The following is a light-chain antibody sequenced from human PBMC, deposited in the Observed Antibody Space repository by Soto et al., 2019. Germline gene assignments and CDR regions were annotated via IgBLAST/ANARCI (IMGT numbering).Light chain of an antibody. CDR1: SFNIGNNY. Sequence: QSVLTQPPSVSVAPGQKVIISCSGSSFNIGNNYVSWYQQLPGTAPKLLIYDNNKRPSGIPDRFSGSKSGTSATLAITGLQTADEADYYCGAWESSLNPYVFGTGTKVTVL. V-gene: IGLV1-51*01. CDR2: DNN. CDR3: GAWESSLNPYV. J-gene: IGLJ1*01.